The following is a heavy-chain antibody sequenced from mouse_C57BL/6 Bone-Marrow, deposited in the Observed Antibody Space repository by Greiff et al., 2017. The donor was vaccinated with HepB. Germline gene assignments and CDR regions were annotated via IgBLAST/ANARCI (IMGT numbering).Heavy chain of an antibody. D-gene: IGHD2-3*01. J-gene: IGHJ3*01. Sequence: EVNVVESGGGLVQPGGSMKLSCAASGFTFSDAWMDWVRQSPEKGLEWVAEIRNKANNHATYYAESVKGRFTISRDDSKSSVYLQMNSLRAEDTGIYYCTGYDGYFFAYWGQGTLVTVSA. CDR3: TGYDGYFFAY. CDR1: GFTFSDAW. CDR2: IRNKANNHAT. V-gene: IGHV6-6*01.